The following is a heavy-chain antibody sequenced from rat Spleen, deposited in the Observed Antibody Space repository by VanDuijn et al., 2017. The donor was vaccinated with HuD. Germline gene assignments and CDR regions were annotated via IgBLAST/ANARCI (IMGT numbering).Heavy chain of an antibody. CDR2: ITSGGSNT. CDR1: GFTFSSFV. J-gene: IGHJ4*01. V-gene: IGHV5-25*01. D-gene: IGHD1-1*01. Sequence: EVHLVESGGGLVQPGRSLKLSCAASGFTFSSFVMAWVRQAPKKGLEWIASITSGGSNTYYPDSVKGRFTISRDKAKSTLYLQMDSLRSEDTATYYCGRHAGYYSGDYVMDAWGQGASVTVSS. CDR3: GRHAGYYSGDYVMDA.